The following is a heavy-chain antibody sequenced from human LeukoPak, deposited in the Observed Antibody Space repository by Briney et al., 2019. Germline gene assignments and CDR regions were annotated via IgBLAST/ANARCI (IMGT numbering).Heavy chain of an antibody. Sequence: GGSLRLSCAASGFTFSSYAMGWVRQAPGKGLEWVAFIHSNENIRWYADSVKGRFTISRDNSKNTLYLQMNSLGSEDTAVYYCAKDSTWAADYWGQGTLVSVSS. J-gene: IGHJ4*02. CDR3: AKDSTWAADY. D-gene: IGHD5/OR15-5a*01. CDR1: GFTFSSYA. V-gene: IGHV3-30*02. CDR2: IHSNENIR.